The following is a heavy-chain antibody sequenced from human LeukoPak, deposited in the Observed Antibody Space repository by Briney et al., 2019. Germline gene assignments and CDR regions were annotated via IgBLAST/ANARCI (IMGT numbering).Heavy chain of an antibody. CDR2: ITSSGAYI. CDR3: ARVRWNYYFDY. Sequence: GGSLRLSCAASGFTFNNYNMNWVRQAPGKALEWVSSITSSGAYIFYADSVKGRFTISRDNAKDSLYLQMNSLRAEDTAVYYCARVRWNYYFDYWGQGTLVTVSS. D-gene: IGHD4-23*01. CDR1: GFTFNNYN. V-gene: IGHV3-21*01. J-gene: IGHJ4*02.